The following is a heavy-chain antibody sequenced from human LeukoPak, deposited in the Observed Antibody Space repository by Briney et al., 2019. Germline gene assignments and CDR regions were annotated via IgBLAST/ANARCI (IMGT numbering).Heavy chain of an antibody. J-gene: IGHJ4*02. D-gene: IGHD6-19*01. CDR3: ARGLGSSGWYDY. Sequence: GESLRLSCVASGFAFSNHNMDWVRQAPGKGLEWVSYISGSGDAIFYADSVRGRFTISRDNAKNSVYLQMNSLRAEDTAVYYCARGLGSSGWYDYWGQGTLVTVSS. CDR2: ISGSGDAI. CDR1: GFAFSNHN. V-gene: IGHV3-48*01.